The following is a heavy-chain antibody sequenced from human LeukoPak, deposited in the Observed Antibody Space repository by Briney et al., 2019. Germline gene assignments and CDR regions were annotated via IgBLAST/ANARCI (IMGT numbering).Heavy chain of an antibody. J-gene: IGHJ4*02. Sequence: GWSLRLSCAASGFTFSSYAMSWVRQAPGKGLEWVSAISGSGGSTYYADSVKGRFTISRDNSKNTLYLQMSSLRAEDTAVYYCAKVLDYGSGSGYYFDYWGQGTLVTVSS. CDR2: ISGSGGST. D-gene: IGHD3-10*01. CDR3: AKVLDYGSGSGYYFDY. CDR1: GFTFSSYA. V-gene: IGHV3-23*01.